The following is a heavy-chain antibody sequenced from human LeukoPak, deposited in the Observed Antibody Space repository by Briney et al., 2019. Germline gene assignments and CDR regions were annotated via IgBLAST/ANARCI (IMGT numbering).Heavy chain of an antibody. J-gene: IGHJ6*02. D-gene: IGHD2-15*01. Sequence: GGSLRLSCAASGFTFSSYAMSWVRQAPGKGLEWVSAISGSGGSTYYADSVKGRFTISRDNSKNTLYLQMNGLRAEDTAVYYCAKVVVAATRGVGDYYYYGMDVWGQGTTVTVSS. CDR1: GFTFSSYA. V-gene: IGHV3-23*01. CDR3: AKVVVAATRGVGDYYYYGMDV. CDR2: ISGSGGST.